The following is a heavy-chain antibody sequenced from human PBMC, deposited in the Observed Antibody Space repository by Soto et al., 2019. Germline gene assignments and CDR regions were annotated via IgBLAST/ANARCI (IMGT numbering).Heavy chain of an antibody. J-gene: IGHJ4*02. CDR1: GFTFSSYA. CDR2: ISGSGGST. V-gene: IGHV3-23*01. CDR3: AKDRVGATTVYYFDY. D-gene: IGHD1-26*01. Sequence: EVQLLESGGGLVQPGGSLRLSCAASGFTFSSYAMSWVRQAPGKGLEWVSAISGSGGSTYYADSVKGRFTISRDNSKNTLYLQMNSLRADDTAVYYCAKDRVGATTVYYFDYWGQGTLVTVSS.